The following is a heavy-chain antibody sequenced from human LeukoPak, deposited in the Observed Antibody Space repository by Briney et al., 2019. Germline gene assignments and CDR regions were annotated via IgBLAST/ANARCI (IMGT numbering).Heavy chain of an antibody. V-gene: IGHV3-21*01. CDR3: ARDGDDSSGYYRFYFDY. J-gene: IGHJ4*02. CDR2: ITSSSLYI. D-gene: IGHD3-22*01. Sequence: GGSLRLSCAASGFTFSSYTMNWVRQAPGKVLEWVSSITSSSLYIYYADSVKGRFTISRDNAKNSLYLQMNSLRAEDTAVYYCARDGDDSSGYYRFYFDYWGQGTLVTVSS. CDR1: GFTFSSYT.